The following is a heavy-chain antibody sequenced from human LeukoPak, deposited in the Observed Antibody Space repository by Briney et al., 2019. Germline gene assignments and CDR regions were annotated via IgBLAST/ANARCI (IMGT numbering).Heavy chain of an antibody. CDR1: GGSITSAGDY. V-gene: IGHV4-61*02. CDR3: ARDSEWLWLRY. Sequence: SQTLSLTCTVSGGSITSAGDYWSWIRQPAGKGLEWIGRIYTSGSTNYNPSLKSRVTISVDTSKNQFSLKLSSVTAADTAVYYCARDSEWLWLRYWGQGTLVTVSS. D-gene: IGHD5-18*01. J-gene: IGHJ4*02. CDR2: IYTSGST.